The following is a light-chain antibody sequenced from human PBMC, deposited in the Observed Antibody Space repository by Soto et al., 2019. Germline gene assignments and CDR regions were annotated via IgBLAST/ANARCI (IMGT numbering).Light chain of an antibody. J-gene: IGKJ4*01. CDR2: AAT. CDR1: QPINNW. CDR3: QQANAFPPA. Sequence: DIQMTQSPSSVSASVGDRVTITCRASQPINNWVAWYQQRAGKAPNLLIYAATNLLSGVPSRFSGSGSGTNFTLTISSLQSEDFATYYGQQANAFPPAFGGVTKVDLK. V-gene: IGKV1-12*01.